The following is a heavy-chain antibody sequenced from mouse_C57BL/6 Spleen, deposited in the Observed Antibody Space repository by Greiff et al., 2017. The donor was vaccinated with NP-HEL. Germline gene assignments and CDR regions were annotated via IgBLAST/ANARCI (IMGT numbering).Heavy chain of an antibody. CDR2: IYPGDGDT. Sequence: QVQLQQSGPELVKPGASVKISCKASGYAFSSSWMNWVKQRPGKGLEWIGRIYPGDGDTNYNGKFKGKATLTADKSSSTAYIQLSSLTSEDSAVYFCERESVYYGQPHAGFDYWGQGTTLTVSS. J-gene: IGHJ2*01. CDR1: GYAFSSSW. CDR3: ERESVYYGQPHAGFDY. V-gene: IGHV1-82*01. D-gene: IGHD2-1*01.